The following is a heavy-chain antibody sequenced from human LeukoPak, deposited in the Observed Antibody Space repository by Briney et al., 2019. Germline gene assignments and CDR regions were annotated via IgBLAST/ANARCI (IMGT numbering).Heavy chain of an antibody. CDR3: ARDRSAAS. CDR2: IKQDGSEK. D-gene: IGHD3-10*01. J-gene: IGHJ5*02. Sequence: PGGSLRLSCAAYGFTFSSYWMTWVRQAPGKGLEWVANIKQDGSEKYYVDSVKGRFTISRDNAKNSLYLQMNSLRAEDTAVYYCARDRSAASWGQGTLVTVSS. V-gene: IGHV3-7*01. CDR1: GFTFSSYW.